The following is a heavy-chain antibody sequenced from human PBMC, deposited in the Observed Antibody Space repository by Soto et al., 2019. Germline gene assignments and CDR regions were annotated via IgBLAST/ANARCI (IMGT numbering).Heavy chain of an antibody. Sequence: QVQLQESGPGLVKPSQTLSLTCTVSGDSVNTADYYWTWIRQSPEKGLEWIGNIFYDGSAYPTPSLSRLVSASVDTSKNQFSLTLFSVTAADTAVYYCARRLRDTASHYYNWFDPWGQGTLVTVSS. CDR1: GDSVNTADYY. J-gene: IGHJ5*02. CDR2: IFYDGSA. V-gene: IGHV4-30-4*01. D-gene: IGHD3-10*01. CDR3: ARRLRDTASHYYNWFDP.